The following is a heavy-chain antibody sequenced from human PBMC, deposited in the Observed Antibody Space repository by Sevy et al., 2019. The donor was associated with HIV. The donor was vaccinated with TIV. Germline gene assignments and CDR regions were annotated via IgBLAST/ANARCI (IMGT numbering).Heavy chain of an antibody. D-gene: IGHD2-21*01. V-gene: IGHV3-13*01. CDR3: VRGLQTHCERTACPLDY. CDR2: IGTLADT. CDR1: GFTFSGSD. J-gene: IGHJ4*02. Sequence: GGSLRLSCAASGFTFSGSDMHWVRQVKGKGLEWISSIGTLADTFYGDSVKGRFTISRDNAQSYLYLHMSSLKVVDTVLYFCVRGLQTHCERTACPLDYWGQGTLVTVSS.